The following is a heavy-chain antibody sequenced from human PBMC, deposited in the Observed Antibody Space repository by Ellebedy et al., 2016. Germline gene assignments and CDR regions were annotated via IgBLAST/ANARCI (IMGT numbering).Heavy chain of an antibody. V-gene: IGHV3-7*01. D-gene: IGHD4-17*01. J-gene: IGHJ5*02. Sequence: GGSLRLSCAASGFSFRSYWMSWVRQAPGKGLEWVANIYQDGSVQYYLDSVKGRFTISRDNAINSLFLQINSLRAGDTAVYYCARRGSYGDYAVQVNSWFDRWGRGTLVTVSS. CDR2: IYQDGSVQ. CDR1: GFSFRSYW. CDR3: ARRGSYGDYAVQVNSWFDR.